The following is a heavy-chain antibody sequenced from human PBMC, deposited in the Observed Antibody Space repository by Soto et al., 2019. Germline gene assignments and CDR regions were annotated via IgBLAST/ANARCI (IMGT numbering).Heavy chain of an antibody. D-gene: IGHD4-17*01. Sequence: SETLSLTCTVSGGSISSSSYYWGWIRQPPGKGLEWIGSIYYSGSTYYNPSLKSRVTISVDTSKNQFSLKLSSVTAADTAVYYCARTTVTAYYFDYWGQGTLVTVSS. CDR1: GGSISSSSYY. V-gene: IGHV4-39*01. CDR3: ARTTVTAYYFDY. CDR2: IYYSGST. J-gene: IGHJ4*02.